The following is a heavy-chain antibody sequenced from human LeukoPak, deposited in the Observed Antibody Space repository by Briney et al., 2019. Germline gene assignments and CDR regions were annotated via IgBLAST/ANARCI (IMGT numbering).Heavy chain of an antibody. Sequence: ASENLSLNCTVSGGSISGYYWSWIRQPPGKGLEWIAYIYSSGSTNYDPSLKSRVTISLDSSKNQFSLELSSVTAADTAVYYCARHRGGRFSGSYCDYWGQGTLVTVSS. CDR2: IYSSGST. V-gene: IGHV4-59*08. CDR1: GGSISGYY. J-gene: IGHJ4*02. D-gene: IGHD1-26*01. CDR3: ARHRGGRFSGSYCDY.